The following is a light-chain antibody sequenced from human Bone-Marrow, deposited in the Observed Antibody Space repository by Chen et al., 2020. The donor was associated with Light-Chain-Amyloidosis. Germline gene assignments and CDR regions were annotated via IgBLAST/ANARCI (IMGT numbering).Light chain of an antibody. CDR1: TGAVTSGYY. V-gene: IGLV7-43*01. J-gene: IGLJ3*02. Sequence: QTVVTQEPSLTVSPGGTVTLTCASSTGAVTSGYYPNWFQQKPGQAPRALIYSTDNKHSWTPDRFSGSLLGGKAALTLSGVLPEDEAEYYCLLCYAGAWVFGGGTKLTVL. CDR3: LLCYAGAWV. CDR2: STD.